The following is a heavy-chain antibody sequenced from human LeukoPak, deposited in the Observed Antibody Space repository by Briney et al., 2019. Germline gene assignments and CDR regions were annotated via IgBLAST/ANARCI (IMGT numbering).Heavy chain of an antibody. CDR3: ARAGGARSSWSY. V-gene: IGHV3-7*01. J-gene: IGHJ4*02. Sequence: GGSLRLSCAASGFTFSSYWMNWVRQAPGKGLEWVANIKQGGSETYYVDSVKGRFTISRDNAKNSLNLQMNSLRVEDTAVYYCARAGGARSSWSYWGQGTLVTVSS. CDR1: GFTFSSYW. D-gene: IGHD6-13*01. CDR2: IKQGGSET.